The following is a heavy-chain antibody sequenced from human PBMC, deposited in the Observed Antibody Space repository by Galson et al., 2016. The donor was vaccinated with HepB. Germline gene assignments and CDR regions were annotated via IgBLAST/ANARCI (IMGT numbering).Heavy chain of an antibody. D-gene: IGHD2-8*02. J-gene: IGHJ4*02. Sequence: SLRLSCAASGFPVSDNFMSWVRQAPGKGLEWVSFIDNGGNTFYADSVKGRFTISRDSSKSTVFLQMKSLRAEDTAVYYCLRSGYWGQGTLVTVSS. CDR1: GFPVSDNF. V-gene: IGHV3-66*01. CDR3: LRSGY. CDR2: IDNGGNT.